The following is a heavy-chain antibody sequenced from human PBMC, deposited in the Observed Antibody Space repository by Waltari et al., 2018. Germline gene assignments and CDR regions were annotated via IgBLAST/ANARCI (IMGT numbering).Heavy chain of an antibody. CDR3: ARPLGRRFGESLAYGMDV. V-gene: IGHV5-51*01. Sequence: EVQLVQSGAEVKKPGESLKISCKGSGYSFTSYWIGWVRQMPGKGLEWVWIIYPGDSDTRYGPSFQGQVTISADKSISTADLQWSSLKASDTAMYYCARPLGRRFGESLAYGMDVWGQGTTVTVSS. D-gene: IGHD3-10*01. CDR1: GYSFTSYW. J-gene: IGHJ6*02. CDR2: IYPGDSDT.